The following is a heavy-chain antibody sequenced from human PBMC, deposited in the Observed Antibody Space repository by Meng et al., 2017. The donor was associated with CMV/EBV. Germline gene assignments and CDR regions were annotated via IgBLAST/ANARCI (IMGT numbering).Heavy chain of an antibody. Sequence: GESLKISCAASGFTFSSYGMHWVRQAPGKGLEWVSSISSSSSYIYYADSVKGRFTISRDNAKNSLYLQMNSLRAEDTAVYYCARVPSYGSGSYPYYYYYGMDVWGQGTTVTVSS. CDR3: ARVPSYGSGSYPYYYYYGMDV. J-gene: IGHJ6*02. CDR2: ISSSSSYI. D-gene: IGHD3-10*01. V-gene: IGHV3-21*01. CDR1: GFTFSSYG.